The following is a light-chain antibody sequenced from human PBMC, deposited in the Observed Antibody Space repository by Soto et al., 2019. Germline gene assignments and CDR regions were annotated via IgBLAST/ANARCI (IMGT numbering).Light chain of an antibody. CDR3: QQYYSYLSIT. CDR2: DAS. J-gene: IGKJ5*01. V-gene: IGKV3-15*01. CDR1: QSVRSS. Sequence: EIVMTQSPGTLSVSPGERATLFCRASQSVRSSLAWYQQKPGQAPRLFIYDASTRATGIPARFSGSGSGTEFTLTISSLQSEDFATYYCQQYYSYLSITFGQGTRLEIK.